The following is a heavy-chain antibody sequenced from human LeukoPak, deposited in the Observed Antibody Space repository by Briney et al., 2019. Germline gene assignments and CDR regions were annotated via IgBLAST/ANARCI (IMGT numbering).Heavy chain of an antibody. V-gene: IGHV4-38-2*02. D-gene: IGHD4-17*01. CDR1: GYSISSSSY. J-gene: IGHJ4*02. CDR2: IYHSGSS. CDR3: ARRNGDYDY. Sequence: SETLSLTCTVSGYSISSSSYWGWIRQPPGKGLEWIGAIYHSGSSYYNPSLKSRVTISVDTSKNQFSLKLSSVTAADTAVYYCARRNGDYDYWGQGTLVTVSS.